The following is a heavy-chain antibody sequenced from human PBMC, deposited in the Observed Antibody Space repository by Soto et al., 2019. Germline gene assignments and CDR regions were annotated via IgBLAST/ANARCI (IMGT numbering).Heavy chain of an antibody. CDR1: GFTFSSYA. J-gene: IGHJ6*02. V-gene: IGHV3-30-3*01. D-gene: IGHD6-13*01. Sequence: GGSLRLSCAASGFTFSSYAMHWVRQAPGKGLEWVAVISYDGSNKYYADSVKGRFTISRDNSKNTLYLQMNSLRAEDTAVYYCAREVAAAGNYGLDVSGQGTTVIVSS. CDR3: AREVAAAGNYGLDV. CDR2: ISYDGSNK.